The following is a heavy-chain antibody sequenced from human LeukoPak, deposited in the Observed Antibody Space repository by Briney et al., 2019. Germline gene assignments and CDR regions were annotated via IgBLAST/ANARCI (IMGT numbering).Heavy chain of an antibody. D-gene: IGHD5-12*01. CDR2: ISAYNGNT. Sequence: ASVKVSCKASGYTFTCYGISWVGQAPGQGLAWMGWISAYNGNTNYAQKLQPRLTITTDTSTSTAYMQLRSLRSDDPPVYYCASREGLRHDYWGQGTLVTVSS. CDR3: ASREGLRHDY. V-gene: IGHV1-18*01. J-gene: IGHJ4*02. CDR1: GYTFTCYG.